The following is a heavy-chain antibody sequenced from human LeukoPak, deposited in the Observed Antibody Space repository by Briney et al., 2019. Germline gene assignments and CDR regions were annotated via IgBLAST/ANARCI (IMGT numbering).Heavy chain of an antibody. CDR2: MSGSGVST. D-gene: IGHD3-22*01. J-gene: IGHJ4*02. CDR3: AKDAYYDSSGYYGGYFDH. CDR1: GFSFTSYA. V-gene: IGHV3-23*01. Sequence: GGSLRLSCAASGFSFTSYAMSWVRQAPGKGLQWVSAMSGSGVSTYYADSVKGRFTISRDTSKNTLYLQMNSLRAEDTAVYYCAKDAYYDSSGYYGGYFDHWGQGTLVTVSS.